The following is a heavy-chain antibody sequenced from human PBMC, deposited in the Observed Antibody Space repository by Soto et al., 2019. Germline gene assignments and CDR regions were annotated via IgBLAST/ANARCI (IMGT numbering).Heavy chain of an antibody. CDR1: GYIFSNYG. CDR2: ISLYSDGT. D-gene: IGHD2-2*01. V-gene: IGHV1-18*01. CDR3: ARVVPGAEAWFGP. Sequence: ASVKVSCKTSGYIFSNYGITWVRQAPGQPLEWLGWISLYSDGTNYAQKFQGRVSMTTDTSTTTAYMELRSLRSDDTAVYYCARVVPGAEAWFGPWGQGTLVTVSS. J-gene: IGHJ5*02.